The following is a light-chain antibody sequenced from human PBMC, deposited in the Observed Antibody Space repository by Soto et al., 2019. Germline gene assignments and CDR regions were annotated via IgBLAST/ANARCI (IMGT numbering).Light chain of an antibody. Sequence: EIVLTQSPATLSLSPGERATNSCRASQSVSSYLAWYQQKPGQAPRLLIYDASKRATGIPARFSGSGSGTDFTLTISNLEPEDFAVYYCQQRGNWPRTFGQGTKVDIK. CDR1: QSVSSY. V-gene: IGKV3-11*01. CDR3: QQRGNWPRT. CDR2: DAS. J-gene: IGKJ1*01.